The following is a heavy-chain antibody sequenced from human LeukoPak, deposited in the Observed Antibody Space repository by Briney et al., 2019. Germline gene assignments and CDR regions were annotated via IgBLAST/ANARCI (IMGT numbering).Heavy chain of an antibody. V-gene: IGHV5-51*01. J-gene: IGHJ4*02. CDR2: IYPGDSDT. Sequence: HGESLKISCKGSGDSFTSYWIGWVRQMPGKGREWMGIIYPGDSDTRYSPSFQGQVTISADKSISTAYLQWSSLKASDTAMYYCARPHNSGNYYNAFDYWGQGTLVTVSS. CDR1: GDSFTSYW. D-gene: IGHD3-10*01. CDR3: ARPHNSGNYYNAFDY.